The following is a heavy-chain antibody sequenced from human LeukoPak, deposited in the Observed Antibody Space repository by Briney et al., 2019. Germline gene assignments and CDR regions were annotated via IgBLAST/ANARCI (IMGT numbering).Heavy chain of an antibody. CDR3: ARARDHDSSGPYY. Sequence: SETLSLTCTVSGDSISSSSSYWGWIRQPPGKRLEWIGRIYYGGSTLYNPSLKSRVTISVDTSKNQFSLKLISVTAADTAVYYCARARDHDSSGPYYWGQGTLVTVSS. J-gene: IGHJ4*02. D-gene: IGHD3-22*01. CDR2: IYYGGST. CDR1: GDSISSSSSY. V-gene: IGHV4-39*07.